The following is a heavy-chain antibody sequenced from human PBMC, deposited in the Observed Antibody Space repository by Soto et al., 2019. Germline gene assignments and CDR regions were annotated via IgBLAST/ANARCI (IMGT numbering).Heavy chain of an antibody. CDR3: AKGGQSYDY. V-gene: IGHV3-23*01. D-gene: IGHD3-10*01. J-gene: IGHJ4*02. CDR1: GLTFTNYA. CDR2: ISASVGST. Sequence: EVQLLESGGGWVHPGGSLRLSCAASGLTFTNYALSWFRKVPGKGLEWVPAISASVGSTYDTDSVKGRFTISRDNSKNTLYLQMNSLRAEDTAVYYCAKGGQSYDYWGQGTLVTVSS.